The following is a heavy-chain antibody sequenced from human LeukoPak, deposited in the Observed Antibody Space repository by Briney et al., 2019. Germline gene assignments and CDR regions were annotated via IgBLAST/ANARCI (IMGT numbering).Heavy chain of an antibody. CDR3: ARDRAYGDYDF. CDR2: INWNGGST. CDR1: GYTFEDYG. V-gene: IGHV3-20*04. Sequence: GGSLRLSCAASGYTFEDYGMSWVRQAPGKGLEWVSGINWNGGSTGYADSVKGRFTISRDNAKTSLYLQMNSLRAEDTALYYCARDRAYGDYDFWGQGPLVTVSS. J-gene: IGHJ4*02. D-gene: IGHD4-17*01.